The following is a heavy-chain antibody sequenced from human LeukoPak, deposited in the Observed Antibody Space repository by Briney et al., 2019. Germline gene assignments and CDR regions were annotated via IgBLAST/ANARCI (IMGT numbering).Heavy chain of an antibody. J-gene: IGHJ5*02. CDR2: IYYSGST. Sequence: SETLSLTCTVSGGSISSYYWSWIRQPPGKGLEWIGYIYYSGSTNYNPSLKSRVTISVDTSKNQFSLKLTSVTAADTAVYYCARRAHSWTGRYNWFDPWGQGTLVTVSS. CDR1: GGSISSYY. CDR3: ARRAHSWTGRYNWFDP. V-gene: IGHV4-59*08. D-gene: IGHD6-13*01.